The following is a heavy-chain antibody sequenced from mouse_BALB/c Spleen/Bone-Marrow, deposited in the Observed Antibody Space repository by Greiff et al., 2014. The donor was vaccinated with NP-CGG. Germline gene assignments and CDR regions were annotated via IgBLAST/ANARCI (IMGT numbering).Heavy chain of an antibody. CDR2: INPESSAI. CDR1: GFDFSRYW. CDR3: AGNGYYGWIAY. J-gene: IGHJ3*01. V-gene: IGHV4-1*02. D-gene: IGHD2-3*01. Sequence: VQLKESGGGLVQPGGSLKLSCAASGFDFSRYWMTWGRQAPGKGLEWIGEINPESSAINYTPSLEDKFIISRDNAKNTLYLQMSKVRSEDTALYYCAGNGYYGWIAYWGQGTLVTVSA.